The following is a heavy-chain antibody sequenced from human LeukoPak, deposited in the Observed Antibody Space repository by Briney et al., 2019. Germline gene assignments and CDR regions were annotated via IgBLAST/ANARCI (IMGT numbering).Heavy chain of an antibody. CDR2: IYHSGST. V-gene: IGHV4-30-2*01. CDR3: ARDTLFRQGFDY. J-gene: IGHJ4*02. CDR1: GGSISSGGYS. Sequence: SQTLSLTCAVSGGSISSGGYSWSWIRQPPGKGLEWIGYIYHSGSTYYNPSLKSRVTISVDRSKNQFSLKLSSVTAADTAVYYCARDTLFRQGFDYWGQGTLVTVSS.